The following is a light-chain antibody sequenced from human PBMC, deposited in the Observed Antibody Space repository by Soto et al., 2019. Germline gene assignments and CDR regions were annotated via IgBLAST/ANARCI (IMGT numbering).Light chain of an antibody. J-gene: IGLJ2*01. CDR3: FSYAGSSTVV. Sequence: QSALTQPASVSGSPGQSITISCTGTSSDVGSYNLVSWEQQHPGKAPKLMIYEGSKRPSGVSNRFSGSKSGNTASLTISGLQAEDEADYYCFSYAGSSTVVFGGGTKLTVL. V-gene: IGLV2-23*01. CDR2: EGS. CDR1: SSDVGSYNL.